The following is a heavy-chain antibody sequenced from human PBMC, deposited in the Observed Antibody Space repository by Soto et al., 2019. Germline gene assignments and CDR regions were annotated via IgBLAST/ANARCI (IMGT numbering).Heavy chain of an antibody. CDR1: GFTFSSYG. CDR3: ARDRVSGPITIFGVLRDNGMDV. D-gene: IGHD3-3*01. CDR2: IWYDGSNK. J-gene: IGHJ6*02. Sequence: GGSLRLSCAASGFTFSSYGMHWVRQAPGKGLEWVAVIWYDGSNKYYADSVKGRFTISRDNSKNTLYLQMNSLRAEDTAVYYCARDRVSGPITIFGVLRDNGMDVWGQGTTVTVSS. V-gene: IGHV3-33*01.